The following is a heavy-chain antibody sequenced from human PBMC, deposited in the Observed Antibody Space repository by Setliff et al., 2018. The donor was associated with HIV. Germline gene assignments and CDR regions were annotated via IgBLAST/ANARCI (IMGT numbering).Heavy chain of an antibody. CDR2: ISSSSSSI. CDR1: GFPFSHSN. V-gene: IGHV3-21*01. CDR3: ARDLGYSNYYYYYAMDV. J-gene: IGHJ6*02. D-gene: IGHD4-4*01. Sequence: GGSLRLSCAASGFPFSHSNMNWVRQAPGKGLEWVSSISSSSSSIYYADSVRGRFTISRDNAKNSLYLQMNSLRAEDTAVYYCARDLGYSNYYYYYAMDVWGQGTTVTVSS.